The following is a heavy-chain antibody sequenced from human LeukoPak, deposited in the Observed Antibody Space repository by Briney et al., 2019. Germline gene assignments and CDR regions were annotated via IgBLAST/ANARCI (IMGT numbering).Heavy chain of an antibody. CDR2: ISSDGDNT. V-gene: IGHV3-64D*06. Sequence: PGGSLRLSCSASGFIFSNYGMYWVRQAPGKGLEFVSAISSDGDNTFYADSVKGRFTISRDNSKNTLYLQTSSLRGEDTAVYYCARDQRAPAYGMDVWGQGTTVTVSS. CDR3: ARDQRAPAYGMDV. J-gene: IGHJ6*02. D-gene: IGHD6-25*01. CDR1: GFIFSNYG.